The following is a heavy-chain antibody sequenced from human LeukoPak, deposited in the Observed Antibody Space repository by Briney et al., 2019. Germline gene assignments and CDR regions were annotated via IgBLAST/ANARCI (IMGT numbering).Heavy chain of an antibody. V-gene: IGHV1-46*01. D-gene: IGHD3-22*01. CDR1: GYTFTSYY. CDR3: ARAGYYYDSSGYYPYFDY. Sequence: ASVKVSCKASGYTFTSYYMHWVRQAPGQGLEWMGIINPSGGSTSYAQKFQGGVTMTRDTSTSTVYMELSSLRSEDTAVYYCARAGYYYDSSGYYPYFDYWGQGTLVTVSS. CDR2: INPSGGST. J-gene: IGHJ4*02.